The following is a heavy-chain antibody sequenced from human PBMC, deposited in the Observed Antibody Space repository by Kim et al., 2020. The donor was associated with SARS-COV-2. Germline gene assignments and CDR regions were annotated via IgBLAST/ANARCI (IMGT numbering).Heavy chain of an antibody. CDR3: AGGRHTYGNRPDY. D-gene: IGHD5-18*01. V-gene: IGHV4-59*09. J-gene: IGHJ4*02. Sequence: YNPALKSRDNISVDTSKNQFALKLSSVTAADTAFYYCAGGRHTYGNRPDYWGKGTLVTVSS.